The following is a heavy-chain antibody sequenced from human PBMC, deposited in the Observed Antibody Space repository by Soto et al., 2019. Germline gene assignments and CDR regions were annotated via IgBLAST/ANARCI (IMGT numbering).Heavy chain of an antibody. D-gene: IGHD3-22*01. V-gene: IGHV4-4*02. CDR2: IYHSGST. CDR3: ASRCNYDSSGYSIDS. J-gene: IGHJ4*02. CDR1: GGSISSSNW. Sequence: QVQLQESGPGLVKPSGTLSLICAVSGGSISSSNWWSWVRQPPGKGLEWIGEIYHSGSTKYNPAHQRRVPISKNQSKHQFALKLNSGTAADTAVYYCASRCNYDSSGYSIDSWGKGTLVTVSS.